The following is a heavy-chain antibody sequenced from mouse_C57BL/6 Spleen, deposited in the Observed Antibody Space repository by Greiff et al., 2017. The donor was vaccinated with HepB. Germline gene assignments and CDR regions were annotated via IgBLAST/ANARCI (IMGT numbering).Heavy chain of an antibody. CDR2: LDPETGGT. CDR3: TRFGF. V-gene: IGHV1-15*01. Sequence: VQLQQSGAELVRPGASVTLSCRASGYTFTDYEMHWVKQTPVHGLEWIGALDPETGGTAYNQKFKGKAILTADKSSSTAYMELRSLTSEDSAVYYCTRFGFWGQGTLVTVSA. J-gene: IGHJ3*01. CDR1: GYTFTDYE.